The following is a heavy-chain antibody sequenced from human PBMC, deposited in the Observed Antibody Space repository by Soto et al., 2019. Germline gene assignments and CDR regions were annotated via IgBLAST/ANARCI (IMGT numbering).Heavy chain of an antibody. CDR2: INSDGSST. Sequence: GGSLRLSCAASGFTFSSYWMHWVRQAPGKGLVWVSRINSDGSSTSYADSVKGRFTISRDNAKNTLYLQMNSLRAEDTAVYYCARDHSSGYQPRYYYYYGMDVWGQGTTVTVSS. V-gene: IGHV3-74*01. D-gene: IGHD3-22*01. CDR1: GFTFSSYW. CDR3: ARDHSSGYQPRYYYYYGMDV. J-gene: IGHJ6*02.